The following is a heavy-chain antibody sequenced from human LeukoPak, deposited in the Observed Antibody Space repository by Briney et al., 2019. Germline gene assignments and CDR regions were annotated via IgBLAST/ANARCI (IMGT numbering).Heavy chain of an antibody. V-gene: IGHV3-74*01. CDR1: GFTFSNYW. CDR3: ARAPSETGGYYPEYFRH. J-gene: IGHJ1*01. CDR2: IKSDGST. Sequence: GGSLTLSCAASGFTFSNYWMYWVRQAPGEGLVWVSRIKSDGSTNYADSVKGRFTISRDNAKNTVSLQMNSLRPEDTGVYYCARAPSETGGYYPEYFRHWGQGTLVTVSS. D-gene: IGHD3-22*01.